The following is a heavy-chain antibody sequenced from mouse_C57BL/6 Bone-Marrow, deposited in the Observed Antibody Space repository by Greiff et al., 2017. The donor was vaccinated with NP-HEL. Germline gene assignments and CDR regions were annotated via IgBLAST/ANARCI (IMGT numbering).Heavy chain of an antibody. V-gene: IGHV1-53*01. CDR2: INPSNGGT. CDR1: GYTFTSYW. J-gene: IGHJ2*01. D-gene: IGHD1-1*01. CDR3: ARSGFITTVVFDY. Sequence: QVQLKQPGTELVKPGASVKLSCKASGYTFTSYWMHWVKQRPGQGLEWIGNINPSNGGTNYNEKFKSKATLTVDKSSSTAYMQLSSLTSEDSAVYYCARSGFITTVVFDYWGQGTTLTVSS.